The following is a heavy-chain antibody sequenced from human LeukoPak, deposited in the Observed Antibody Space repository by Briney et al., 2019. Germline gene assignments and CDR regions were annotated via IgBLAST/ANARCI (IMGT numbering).Heavy chain of an antibody. CDR2: IYPGVSDT. CDR3: ARFSVGGIYYPNN. D-gene: IGHD1-26*01. CDR1: GYIFNSSC. V-gene: IGHV5-51*01. J-gene: IGHJ6*03. Sequence: QGSGYIFNSSCTGWVPQMPGKGLEWMGIIYPGVSDTRYSPSFQGQVTISADKSISTAYLQWSSLQASDTAMYDCARFSVGGIYYPNNWGKG.